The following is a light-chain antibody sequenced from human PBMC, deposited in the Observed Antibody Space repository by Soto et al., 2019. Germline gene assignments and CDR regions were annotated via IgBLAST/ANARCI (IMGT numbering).Light chain of an antibody. Sequence: DIVMTQAPDSLGVSLGERATINCKSSQSVLYSSHNKTYLCWYQQTPGQPPKLLIYWASTRDSGVPDRCSGSGSGTDFTLTISSLQAEDVAVYYCQQDYSTPRTFGQGTKVELK. CDR1: QSVLYSSHNKTY. CDR2: WAS. J-gene: IGKJ1*01. CDR3: QQDYSTPRT. V-gene: IGKV4-1*01.